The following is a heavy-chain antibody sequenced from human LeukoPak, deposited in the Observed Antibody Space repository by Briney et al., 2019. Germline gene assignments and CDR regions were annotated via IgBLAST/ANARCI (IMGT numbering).Heavy chain of an antibody. Sequence: GESLKISCRGSGYSFNTYWIGWVRQMPGKGLEWMGIIYPGYSDTRYSPSFQGQVTMSADKSINTAYLQWSSLKASDTAMYYCARRQGCSSTSCPPDYWGQGTLVTVSS. CDR3: ARRQGCSSTSCPPDY. J-gene: IGHJ4*02. CDR1: GYSFNTYW. CDR2: IYPGYSDT. V-gene: IGHV5-51*01. D-gene: IGHD2-2*01.